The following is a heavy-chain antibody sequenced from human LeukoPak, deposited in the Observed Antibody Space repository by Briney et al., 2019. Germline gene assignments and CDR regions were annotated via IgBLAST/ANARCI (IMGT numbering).Heavy chain of an antibody. CDR3: AANEWVNRYYFDS. Sequence: SETLSLTCDVSGHSIASGYNWGGIRQSPGKGLEWIGSISLTGSTYHNPSLESRVTISVDTSMNQFSLRLTSVTAADTAVYYCAANEWVNRYYFDSWGQGTLVTVSS. J-gene: IGHJ4*02. CDR2: ISLTGST. V-gene: IGHV4-38-2*01. D-gene: IGHD3-16*01. CDR1: GHSIASGYN.